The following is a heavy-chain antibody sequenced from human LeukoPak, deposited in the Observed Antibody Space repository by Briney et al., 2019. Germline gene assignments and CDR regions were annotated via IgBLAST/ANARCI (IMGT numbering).Heavy chain of an antibody. CDR2: IYYSGST. V-gene: IGHV4-39*01. D-gene: IGHD3-22*01. CDR1: GGSISSSSYY. J-gene: IGHJ4*02. CDR3: ARFPKYYYDSSGLDY. Sequence: SETLSLTCTVSGGSISSSSYYWGWIRQPPGKGLEWIGSIYYSGSTYYNPSLKSRVTISVDTSKNQFSLKLSSVTAADTAVYYCARFPKYYYDSSGLDYWGQGTLVTVSS.